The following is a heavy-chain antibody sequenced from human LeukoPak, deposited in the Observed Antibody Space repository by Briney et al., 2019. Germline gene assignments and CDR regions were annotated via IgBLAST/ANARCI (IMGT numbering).Heavy chain of an antibody. D-gene: IGHD5-12*01. CDR2: IYQSGSI. V-gene: IGHV4-30-2*01. Sequence: SETLSLTCAVSGGSISAYSWSWIRQPPGKGLEWIGYIYQSGSIFYNPSLKSRVTISVDRSENQFSLKLSSVTAADTAVYYCASRSGYDTFDIWGQGTMVTVSS. CDR1: GGSISAYS. CDR3: ASRSGYDTFDI. J-gene: IGHJ3*02.